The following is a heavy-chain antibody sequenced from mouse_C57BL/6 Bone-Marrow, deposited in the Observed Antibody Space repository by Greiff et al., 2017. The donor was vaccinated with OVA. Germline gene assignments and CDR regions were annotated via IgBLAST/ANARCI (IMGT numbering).Heavy chain of an antibody. CDR2: IYPGSGST. J-gene: IGHJ2*01. CDR3: EVRITTVVATDFDY. V-gene: IGHV1-81*01. D-gene: IGHD1-1*01. Sequence: VQLQESGAELARPGASVKLSCKASGYTFTSYGISWVKQRTGQGLEWIGDIYPGSGSTNYNEKFKSKATLTVDTSSSTAYMQLSSLTSEDSAVYYCEVRITTVVATDFDYWGQGTTLTVSS. CDR1: GYTFTSYG.